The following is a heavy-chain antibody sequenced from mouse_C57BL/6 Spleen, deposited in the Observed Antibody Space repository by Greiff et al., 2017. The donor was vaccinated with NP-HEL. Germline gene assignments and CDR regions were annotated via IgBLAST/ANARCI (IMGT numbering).Heavy chain of an antibody. CDR3: ASLYGYDEGFAY. D-gene: IGHD2-2*01. CDR1: GFTFSDYG. Sequence: EVQVVESGGGLVKPGGSLKLSCAASGFTFSDYGMHWVRQAPEKGLEWVAYISSGSSTIYYAATVKGRFTISRDNAKNPLFLQMTSLRSEDTAMYYCASLYGYDEGFAYWGQGTLVTVSA. CDR2: ISSGSSTI. V-gene: IGHV5-17*01. J-gene: IGHJ3*01.